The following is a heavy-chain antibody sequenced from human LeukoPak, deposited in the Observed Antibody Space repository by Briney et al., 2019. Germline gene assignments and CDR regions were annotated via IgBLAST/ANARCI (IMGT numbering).Heavy chain of an antibody. V-gene: IGHV1-2*02. J-gene: IGHJ4*02. CDR3: ARDRTKTRVAVAEIPDY. CDR1: GYTFTGYY. CDR2: INPNSGGT. Sequence: ASVKVSCKASGYTFTGYYMHWVRQAPGQGLEWMGWINPNSGGTNYAQKFQGRVTMTRDTSISTAYMELSRLRSDDTAVYYCARDRTKTRVAVAEIPDYWGQGTLVAVSS. D-gene: IGHD6-19*01.